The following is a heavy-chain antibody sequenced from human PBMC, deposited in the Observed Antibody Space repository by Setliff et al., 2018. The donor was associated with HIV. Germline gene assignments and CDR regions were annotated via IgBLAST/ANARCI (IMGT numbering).Heavy chain of an antibody. CDR1: GFTFSSYG. J-gene: IGHJ5*02. Sequence: PSETLSLSCAASGFTFSSYGMSWVRQAPGKGLEWVSGINWNGGSTRYADSVKGRFTISRNNAKKSLYLQMNSLRAEDTALYYCARDTPYSSSWFHWFDPWGQGTLVTVSS. CDR2: INWNGGST. D-gene: IGHD6-13*01. CDR3: ARDTPYSSSWFHWFDP. V-gene: IGHV3-20*04.